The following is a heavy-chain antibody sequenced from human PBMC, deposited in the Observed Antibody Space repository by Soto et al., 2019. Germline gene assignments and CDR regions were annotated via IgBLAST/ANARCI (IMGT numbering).Heavy chain of an antibody. V-gene: IGHV3-74*01. CDR2: INSDVSRT. CDR1: GCSFCTYW. J-gene: IGHJ5*02. CDR3: VRDVQCITTSCYGNWCDP. Sequence: GGSLRRSCAACGCSFCTYWMHWIRQVQGKALECVSRINSDVSRTYYADSWNGRFTICWGNATSTLHLVMNSLLPDDTPVYSCVRDVQCITTSCYGNWCDPLDQVTLVTVS. D-gene: IGHD2-2*01.